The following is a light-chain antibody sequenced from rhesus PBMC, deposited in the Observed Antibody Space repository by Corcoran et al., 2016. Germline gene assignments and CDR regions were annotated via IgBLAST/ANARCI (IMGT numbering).Light chain of an antibody. CDR1: QSVSSS. CDR2: DAY. Sequence: EIVLTQSPATLSLSPGERATLPCRASQSVSSSLAWYQQKPGEAPRLLIYDAYSRATGIPDRFSRSGSGTDFTLTIRSLEPGDVGVYYGRQYSNWPQLTFGGGAKVELE. J-gene: IGKJ4*01. CDR3: RQYSNWPQLT. V-gene: IGKV3-35*01.